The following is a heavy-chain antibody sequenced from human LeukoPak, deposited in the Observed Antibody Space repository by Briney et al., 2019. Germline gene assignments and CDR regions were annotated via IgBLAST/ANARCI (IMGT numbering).Heavy chain of an antibody. CDR3: ARDPLRYFEPAGYFDY. CDR2: IVPIFGTA. CDR1: GGTFSSYA. V-gene: IGHV1-69*01. J-gene: IGHJ4*02. Sequence: SVKVSCKASGGTFSSYAISWVRQAPGQALEWMGGIVPIFGTANYAQKFQGRVTITADESTSTAYMELSSLRSEDTAVYYCARDPLRYFEPAGYFDYWGQGTLVTVSS. D-gene: IGHD3-9*01.